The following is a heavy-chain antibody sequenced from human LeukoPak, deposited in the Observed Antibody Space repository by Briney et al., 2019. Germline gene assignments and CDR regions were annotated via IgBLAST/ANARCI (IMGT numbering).Heavy chain of an antibody. V-gene: IGHV4-59*08. CDR1: GVSFGGYS. CDR3: ARRSDYYDSTGYYYFDY. J-gene: IGHJ4*02. D-gene: IGHD3-22*01. Sequence: SETLSLTCAVCGVSFGGYSWSWIRQPPGKGLEWIGYISYAGSTNYNPSLKSRVTISVGTSKNQFSLTLSSVTAADTAVYYCARRSDYYDSTGYYYFDYWGQGTLVSVSS. CDR2: ISYAGST.